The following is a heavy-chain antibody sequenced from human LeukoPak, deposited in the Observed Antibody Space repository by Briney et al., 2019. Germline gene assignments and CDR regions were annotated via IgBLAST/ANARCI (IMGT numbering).Heavy chain of an antibody. Sequence: SETLTLTCAVYGGSFSGHYWSWIRQPRGKGLEWIGEINHSGSTNYNPSLKSRVTISVDTSKNQFSLKLSSVTAADTAVYYCARGAHCSGGSCRYRGFFDYWGQGTLVTVSS. V-gene: IGHV4-34*01. CDR1: GGSFSGHY. J-gene: IGHJ4*02. CDR2: INHSGST. CDR3: ARGAHCSGGSCRYRGFFDY. D-gene: IGHD2-15*01.